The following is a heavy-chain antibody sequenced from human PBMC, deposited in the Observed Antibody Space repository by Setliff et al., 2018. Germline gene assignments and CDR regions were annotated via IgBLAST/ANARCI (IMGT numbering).Heavy chain of an antibody. CDR2: SDPEDGET. V-gene: IGHV1-24*01. J-gene: IGHJ3*02. Sequence: ASVKVSCKVSGYTLTELSMHWVRQAPGKGLEWMGGSDPEDGETIYAQKFQGRVTMTEDTSTDTAYMELSSLRSEDTAVYYCARGPAGTYAFDIWGQGTMVTVSS. CDR3: ARGPAGTYAFDI. D-gene: IGHD1-7*01. CDR1: GYTLTELS.